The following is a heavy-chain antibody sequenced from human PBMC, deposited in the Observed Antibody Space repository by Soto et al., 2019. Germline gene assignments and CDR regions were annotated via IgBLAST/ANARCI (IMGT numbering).Heavy chain of an antibody. Sequence: GGSLRLSCAASGFTFDDYAMHWVRQAPGKGLEWVSGISWNSGSIGYADSVKGRFTISRDNAKNSLYLQMNSLRAEDTALYYCAKAGMVYDKGGFDYWGQGTLVTVSS. D-gene: IGHD2-8*01. CDR1: GFTFDDYA. J-gene: IGHJ4*02. CDR3: AKAGMVYDKGGFDY. V-gene: IGHV3-9*01. CDR2: ISWNSGSI.